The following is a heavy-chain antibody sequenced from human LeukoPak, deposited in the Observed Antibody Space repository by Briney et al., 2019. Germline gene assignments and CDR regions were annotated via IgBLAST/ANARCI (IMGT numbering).Heavy chain of an antibody. J-gene: IGHJ4*02. CDR3: AREGGGDPDY. CDR2: IYHSGST. CDR1: GGSISSGGYP. Sequence: SQTLSLTCAVSGGSISSGGYPWSWIRQPPGKGLEWIGYIYHSGSTYYNPSLKSRVTISVDRSKNQFSLKLSSVTAADTAVYYCAREGGGDPDYWGQGTLVTVSS. D-gene: IGHD3-16*02. V-gene: IGHV4-30-2*01.